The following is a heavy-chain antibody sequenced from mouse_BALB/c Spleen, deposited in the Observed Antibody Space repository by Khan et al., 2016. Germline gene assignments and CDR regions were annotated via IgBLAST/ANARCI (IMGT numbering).Heavy chain of an antibody. CDR3: ARLRCLLAYWSFDD. CDR2: INTETGEP. CDR1: GYTFTDYS. D-gene: IGHD2-3*01. Sequence: QIQLVQSGPELKKPGETVKISCKASGYTFTDYSMHWVKQAPGKGLKWMGWINTETGEPTYADDYKGRFAFSLETSTSTAYLQINSISHEDAATDFCARLRCLLAYWSFDDWGPGTTVTVSS. J-gene: IGHJ1*01. V-gene: IGHV9-2-1*01.